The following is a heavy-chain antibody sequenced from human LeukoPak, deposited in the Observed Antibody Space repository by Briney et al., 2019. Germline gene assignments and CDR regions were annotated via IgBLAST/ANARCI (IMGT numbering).Heavy chain of an antibody. Sequence: SVKASCKASGGTFSSYAISWVRQAPGQGLEWMGGIIPIFGTANYAQKFQGRVTITTDESTSTAYMELSSLRSEDTAVYYCAREADRVVVIGSDAFDIWGQGTMVTVSS. V-gene: IGHV1-69*05. CDR1: GGTFSSYA. D-gene: IGHD3-22*01. CDR2: IIPIFGTA. J-gene: IGHJ3*02. CDR3: AREADRVVVIGSDAFDI.